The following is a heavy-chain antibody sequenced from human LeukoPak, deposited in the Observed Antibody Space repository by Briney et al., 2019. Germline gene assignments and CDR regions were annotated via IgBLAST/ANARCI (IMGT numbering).Heavy chain of an antibody. CDR1: GGSISSSNW. Sequence: PSGTLSLTCAVSGGSISSSNWWSWVRQPPGKGLEWIGEIYYSGSTYYNPSLKSRVTISVDTSKNQFSLKLSSVTAADTAVYYCAATPNHDYGGSKPYYYYYYMDVWGKGTTVTVSS. J-gene: IGHJ6*03. CDR2: IYYSGST. CDR3: AATPNHDYGGSKPYYYYYYMDV. V-gene: IGHV4-4*02. D-gene: IGHD4-23*01.